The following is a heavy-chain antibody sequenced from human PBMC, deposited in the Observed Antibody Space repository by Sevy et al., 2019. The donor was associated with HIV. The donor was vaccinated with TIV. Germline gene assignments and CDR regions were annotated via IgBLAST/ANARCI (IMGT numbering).Heavy chain of an antibody. CDR3: ARDVGYSIGWYPGY. V-gene: IGHV3-30*03. J-gene: IGHJ4*02. Sequence: GGSLRLSCAASGFTFGAHGMHWVRQAPGKGLEWVAVISYDGNTKYYGDSVKGRFTISRDNSKNALYLQLNSLRPEDTAVYHCARDVGYSIGWYPGYWGQGTLVTVSS. CDR2: ISYDGNTK. D-gene: IGHD6-19*01. CDR1: GFTFGAHG.